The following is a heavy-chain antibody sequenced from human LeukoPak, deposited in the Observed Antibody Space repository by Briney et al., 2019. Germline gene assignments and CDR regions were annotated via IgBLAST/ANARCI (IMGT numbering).Heavy chain of an antibody. CDR3: VRVSLGELQYYFDY. J-gene: IGHJ4*02. V-gene: IGHV3-13*01. CDR2: IGTAGDI. CDR1: GFTFSNYD. Sequence: GGSLRLSCAASGFTFSNYDMHWVRQAPGKGLEWVSGIGTAGDISYPGSVKGGFTISRENASNTLYLQIISLMTDDETAYYCVRVSLGELQYYFDYWGQGTLVTVSS. D-gene: IGHD1-26*01.